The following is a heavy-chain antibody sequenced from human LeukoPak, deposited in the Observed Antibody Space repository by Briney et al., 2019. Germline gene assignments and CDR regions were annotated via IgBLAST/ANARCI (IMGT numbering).Heavy chain of an antibody. V-gene: IGHV3-23*01. D-gene: IGHD3-3*01. CDR1: GFTFSISA. J-gene: IGHJ6*02. CDR2: ISGSGRAT. CDR3: ASALWDDFWSGYSPAYYYYYGMDV. Sequence: PGGSLRLSCAASGFTFSISAINWVRQAPGKGLEWISCISGSGRATYYADSVRGRFTISRDNSKNTVYLQVNSLRAEDTAVYYCASALWDDFWSGYSPAYYYYYGMDVWGQGTTVTVSS.